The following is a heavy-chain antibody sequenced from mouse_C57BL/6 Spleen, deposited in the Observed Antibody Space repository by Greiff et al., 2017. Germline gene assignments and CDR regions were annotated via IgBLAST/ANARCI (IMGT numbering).Heavy chain of an antibody. CDR3: TTGGSKNYFDY. J-gene: IGHJ2*01. V-gene: IGHV14-4*01. CDR2: IDPENGDT. CDR1: GFNIKDDY. D-gene: IGHD2-5*01. Sequence: VHVKQSGAELVRPGASVKLSCTASGFNIKDDYMHWVKQRPEQGLEWIGWIDPENGDTEYASKFQGKATITADTSSNTAYLQLSSLTSEDTAVYYCTTGGSKNYFDYWGQGTTLTVSS.